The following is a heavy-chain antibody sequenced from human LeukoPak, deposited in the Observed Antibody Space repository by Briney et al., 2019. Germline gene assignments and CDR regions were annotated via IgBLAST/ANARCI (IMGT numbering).Heavy chain of an antibody. D-gene: IGHD3/OR15-3a*01. CDR1: GFTFSSYW. J-gene: IGHJ4*02. Sequence: GGSLRLSCAASGFTFSSYWMTWVRQAPGKGREWVANIKQDGSEEYYVDSVKGRFTISRDNAKNSLYLQMNSLRAEDTAVYYCARDGLGSAFDYWGQGTLVTVSS. CDR3: ARDGLGSAFDY. CDR2: IKQDGSEE. V-gene: IGHV3-7*01.